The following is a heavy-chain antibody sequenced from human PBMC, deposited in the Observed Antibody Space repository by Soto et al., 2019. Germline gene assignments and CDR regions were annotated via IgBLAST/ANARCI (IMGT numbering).Heavy chain of an antibody. Sequence: GGSLRLSCAASGFTFSNYDMNWVRQAPGKGLKWVSSISNSSIYIYYADSVKGRFTISRDNANNSPYLQMNSRSAEDWVVHYCAGIRPRGGYDPFDYWGQGTLVTVSS. CDR1: GFTFSNYD. D-gene: IGHD3-16*01. J-gene: IGHJ4*02. V-gene: IGHV3-21*01. CDR2: ISNSSIYI. CDR3: AGIRPRGGYDPFDY.